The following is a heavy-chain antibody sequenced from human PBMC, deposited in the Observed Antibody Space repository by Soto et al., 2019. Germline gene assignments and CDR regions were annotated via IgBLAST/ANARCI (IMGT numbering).Heavy chain of an antibody. J-gene: IGHJ4*02. CDR1: GYTFTSYA. CDR2: INAGNGNT. V-gene: IGHV1-3*01. Sequence: QVQLVQSGAEVKKPGASVKVSCKASGYTFTSYAMHWVRQAPGQRLEWMGWINAGNGNTKYSQKFQGRVTITRDTSASTAYMELSSLRSEDTAVYYCARDSAYMYYDYIWGGYWGYFDYWGQGTLFTVSS. CDR3: ARDSAYMYYDYIWGGYWGYFDY. D-gene: IGHD3-16*01.